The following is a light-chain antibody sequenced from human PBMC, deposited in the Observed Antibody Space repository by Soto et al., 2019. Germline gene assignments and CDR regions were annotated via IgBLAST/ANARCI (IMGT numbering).Light chain of an antibody. Sequence: QSALTQPPAASGSPGQSVTISCTGTSSDVCGYKFVSWYQQHPGKAPKLLIYEVSQRPSGVPDRFSGSKSGNTASLTVSGLQAEDEADYYCSSYVGRKRLVFGAGTKLTVL. CDR3: SSYVGRKRLV. CDR1: SSDVCGYKF. J-gene: IGLJ1*01. CDR2: EVS. V-gene: IGLV2-8*01.